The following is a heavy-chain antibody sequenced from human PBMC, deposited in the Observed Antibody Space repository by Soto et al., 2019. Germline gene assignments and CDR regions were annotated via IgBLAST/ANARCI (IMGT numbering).Heavy chain of an antibody. CDR1: GDSVSSDRVA. J-gene: IGHJ6*03. D-gene: IGHD3-10*01. Sequence: QVQLQQSGPGLVKPSQTLSLTCAISGDSVSSDRVAWSWIRQSPSRGLEWLGRAFYRSKWYYGYAVSVESRMPINPDTSKNQSTLQLNSVTPEDTAVYYCARDGGYSGDPYYMQVWGKGTTVTVSS. V-gene: IGHV6-1*02. CDR2: AFYRSKWYY. CDR3: ARDGGYSGDPYYMQV.